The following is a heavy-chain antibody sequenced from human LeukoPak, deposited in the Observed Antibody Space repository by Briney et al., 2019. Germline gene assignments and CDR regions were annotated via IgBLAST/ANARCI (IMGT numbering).Heavy chain of an antibody. CDR1: GFTFSNSW. V-gene: IGHV3-7*01. D-gene: IGHD3-3*01. CDR2: IKEDGSDK. Sequence: GGSLRLSCLASGFTFSNSWMTWVRQAPGGGREWGANIKEDGSDKQYVDSVRGRFTTSRDNAKNSVSLQMDGLRAEDTAVYHCVRESDVWSGPGIGRPLDVWGKGTTVTVSS. J-gene: IGHJ6*04. CDR3: VRESDVWSGPGIGRPLDV.